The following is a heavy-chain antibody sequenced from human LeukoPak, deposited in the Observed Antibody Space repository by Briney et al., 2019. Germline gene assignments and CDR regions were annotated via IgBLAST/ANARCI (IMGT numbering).Heavy chain of an antibody. CDR3: ARESGSYCSGGSCYSYYFDY. CDR1: GFTFSSYG. J-gene: IGHJ4*02. CDR2: IWYDGSNK. D-gene: IGHD2-15*01. Sequence: PGGSLRLSCAASGFTFSSYGMHWVRQAPGKGLEWVAVIWYDGSNKYYADSVKGRFTISRDNSKNTLYLQMNSLRAEDTAVYYCARESGSYCSGGSCYSYYFDYWGQGTLVTVSS. V-gene: IGHV3-33*01.